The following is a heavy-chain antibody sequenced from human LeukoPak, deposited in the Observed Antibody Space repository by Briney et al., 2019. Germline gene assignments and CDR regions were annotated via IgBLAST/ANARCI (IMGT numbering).Heavy chain of an antibody. J-gene: IGHJ4*02. CDR1: GFTLSNAW. D-gene: IGHD1-7*01. Sequence: GGSLRLSCAASGFTLSNAWMNWVRQAPGKGLEWVGLIKSKTNGETRDYAAPVKGRFTISRDDSDNTLYLQMNSLRAEDTAVYYCARAHNWKYGTFDYWGQGTLVTVSS. V-gene: IGHV3-15*01. CDR3: ARAHNWKYGTFDY. CDR2: IKSKTNGETR.